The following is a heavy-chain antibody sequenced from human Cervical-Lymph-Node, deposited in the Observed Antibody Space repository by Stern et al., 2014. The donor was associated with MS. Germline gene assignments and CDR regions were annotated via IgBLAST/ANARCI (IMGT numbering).Heavy chain of an antibody. CDR3: ARHCAKREQCAFDY. CDR2: IFPGGSDI. D-gene: IGHD6-19*01. CDR1: GYTFTSYW. V-gene: IGHV5-51*01. J-gene: IGHJ4*02. Sequence: VQLVESGPEVKRPGESLKISCQASGYTFTSYWIGWVRQMPGKGLEWIAIIFPGGSDIRYSPSFQGQVTISADKSSSTAYLQWNNLKASDTAMYYCARHCAKREQCAFDYWGQGTLVTVSS.